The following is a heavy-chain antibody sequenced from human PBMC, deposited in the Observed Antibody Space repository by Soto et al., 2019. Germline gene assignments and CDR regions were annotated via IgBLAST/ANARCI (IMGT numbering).Heavy chain of an antibody. CDR1: GYSISSGYY. Sequence: LSLTCAVSGYSISSGYYWGWIRQPPGKGLEWIGSIYHSGSTYYNPSLKSRVTISVDTSKNQFSLKLSSVTAADTAVYYCARDRIPPESGHYYYYYGMDVWGQGTTVSVSS. CDR2: IYHSGST. J-gene: IGHJ6*02. D-gene: IGHD3-3*01. V-gene: IGHV4-38-2*02. CDR3: ARDRIPPESGHYYYYYGMDV.